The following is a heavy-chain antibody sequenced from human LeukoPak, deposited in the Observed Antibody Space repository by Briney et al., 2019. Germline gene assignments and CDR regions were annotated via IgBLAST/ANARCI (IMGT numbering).Heavy chain of an antibody. V-gene: IGHV4-39*01. Sequence: SETLSLTCTVSGGSISSSSYYWGWIRQPPGKGLEWVGTIYYSGSTNYNPSLKSRLTISVDTYKNQFSLRLSSVTAPDSAVYYCVRQSGFGMIVVVFDYWGQGTLVTVSS. CDR3: VRQSGFGMIVVVFDY. D-gene: IGHD3-22*01. CDR2: IYYSGST. CDR1: GGSISSSSYY. J-gene: IGHJ4*02.